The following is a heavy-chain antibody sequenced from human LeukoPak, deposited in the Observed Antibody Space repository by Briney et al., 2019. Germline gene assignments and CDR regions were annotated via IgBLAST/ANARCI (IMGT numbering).Heavy chain of an antibody. Sequence: ASVTVSCTASGYTFTIYDINWVRQATGQGLEWMGWMNPNSGNTGYAQKFQGRVTITRNTAISTDYMELRSLRSEDTAVYYCAGTAAASSDDWFDHWGQGTLVTVSS. D-gene: IGHD6-13*01. J-gene: IGHJ5*02. CDR1: GYTFTIYD. CDR3: AGTAAASSDDWFDH. CDR2: MNPNSGNT. V-gene: IGHV1-8*01.